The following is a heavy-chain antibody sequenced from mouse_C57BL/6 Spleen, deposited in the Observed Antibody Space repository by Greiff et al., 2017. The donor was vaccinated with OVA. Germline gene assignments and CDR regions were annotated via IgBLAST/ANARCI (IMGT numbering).Heavy chain of an antibody. D-gene: IGHD4-1*01. CDR2: IWSGGST. CDR3: ARNWGANWEAWFAY. V-gene: IGHV2-2*01. J-gene: IGHJ3*01. CDR1: GFSLTSYG. Sequence: QVQLKESGPGLVQPSQRLSITCTVSGFSLTSYGVHWVRQSPGKGLEWLGVIWSGGSTDYNAAFISRLSISKDNSKSQVFFKMNSLQADDTAIYYCARNWGANWEAWFAYWGQGTLVTVSA.